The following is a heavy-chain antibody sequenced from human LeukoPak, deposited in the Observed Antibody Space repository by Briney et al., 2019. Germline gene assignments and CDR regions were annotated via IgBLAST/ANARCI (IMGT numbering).Heavy chain of an antibody. CDR1: GFTFSSYS. CDR2: ISSSSSYI. J-gene: IGHJ6*02. V-gene: IGHV3-21*01. Sequence: GGSLRLSCAASGFTFSSYSMNWVRQAPGKGLEWVSSISSSSSYIYYADSVKGRFTISRDNAKNSLYLQMNSLRAEGTAVYYCARDEDDFWSGYYYGMDVWGQGTTATVSS. D-gene: IGHD3-3*01. CDR3: ARDEDDFWSGYYYGMDV.